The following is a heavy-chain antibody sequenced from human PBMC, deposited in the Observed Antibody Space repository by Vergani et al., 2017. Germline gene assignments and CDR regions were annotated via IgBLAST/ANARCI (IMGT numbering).Heavy chain of an antibody. Sequence: EVQLVESGGDLVQPGRSLRLSCTASGFTFGYYAMDWFRQAPGQGLEWVGGIRSKAYGQATIYAASVKGRFTISRDESKSIAYLQMNKLQTEDTAMYYCVRDEVTMRRGSDALDIWGQGKMVTVSS. CDR2: IRSKAYGQAT. CDR3: VRDEVTMRRGSDALDI. CDR1: GFTFGYYA. J-gene: IGHJ3*02. D-gene: IGHD3-10*01. V-gene: IGHV3-49*03.